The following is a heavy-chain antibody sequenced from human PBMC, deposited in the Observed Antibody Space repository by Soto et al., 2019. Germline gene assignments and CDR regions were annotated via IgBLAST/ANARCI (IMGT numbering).Heavy chain of an antibody. Sequence: PGGSLRLSCAASGFTFSHYAMSWVRQAPWKGLEWVSAISGSGDRTHYADSVKGRFTISRDNSKNTLFLQMDSLRAEDAALYYCAKENLVVVTSGDFDSWGQGALVTVSS. CDR2: ISGSGDRT. CDR3: AKENLVVVTSGDFDS. J-gene: IGHJ4*02. CDR1: GFTFSHYA. D-gene: IGHD2-21*02. V-gene: IGHV3-23*01.